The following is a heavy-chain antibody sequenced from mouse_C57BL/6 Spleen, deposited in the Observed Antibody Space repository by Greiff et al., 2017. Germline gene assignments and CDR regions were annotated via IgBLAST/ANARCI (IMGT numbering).Heavy chain of an antibody. Sequence: QVQLKQPGAELVRPGTSVKLSCKASGYTFTSYWMHWVKQRPGQGLEWIGVIDPSDSYTNYNQKFKGKATLTVDTSSSTAYMQLSSLTSEDSAVYYCAMRGDYYAMDYWGQGTSVTVSS. V-gene: IGHV1-59*01. CDR3: AMRGDYYAMDY. J-gene: IGHJ4*01. CDR2: IDPSDSYT. CDR1: GYTFTSYW.